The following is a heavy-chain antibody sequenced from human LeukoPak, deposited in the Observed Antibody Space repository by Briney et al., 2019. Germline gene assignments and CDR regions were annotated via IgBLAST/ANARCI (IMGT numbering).Heavy chain of an antibody. CDR2: ISSGGTV. CDR1: GFTFNNYE. D-gene: IGHD6-19*01. Sequence: AGGSLRLSCAASGFTFNNYEMHWVRRAPGKGLEWVSYISSGGTVYYADSVKGRFTVSRDNAKNSLYLQMSSLRAEDTAVYKCVRWGVEAGMDYWGQGTPVIVSS. CDR3: VRWGVEAGMDY. J-gene: IGHJ4*02. V-gene: IGHV3-48*03.